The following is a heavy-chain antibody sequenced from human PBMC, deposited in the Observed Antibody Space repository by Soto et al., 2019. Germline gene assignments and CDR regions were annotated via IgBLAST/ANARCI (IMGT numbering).Heavy chain of an antibody. J-gene: IGHJ6*02. V-gene: IGHV1-2*04. D-gene: IGHD3-10*01. CDR1: GYTFTGYY. CDR2: INPNSGGT. Sequence: ASVKVSCKASGYTFTGYYMHWVRQAPGQGLEWMGWINPNSGGTNYAQKFQGWVTMTRDTSISTAYMELSRLRSDDTAVYYCARAMHYGSGGYYYYYGMDVWGQGTTVTVSS. CDR3: ARAMHYGSGGYYYYYGMDV.